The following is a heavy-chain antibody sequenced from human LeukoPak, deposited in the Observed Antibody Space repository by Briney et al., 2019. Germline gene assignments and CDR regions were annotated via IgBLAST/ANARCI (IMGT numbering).Heavy chain of an antibody. J-gene: IGHJ4*02. CDR1: GGSFSGYY. D-gene: IGHD2-2*01. CDR3: ARGLDGHCSSTSCYGFDY. V-gene: IGHV4-34*01. CDR2: INHSGST. Sequence: SETLSLTCAVYGGSFSGYYWSWIRQPPGKGLEWIGEINHSGSTNYKPSLKSRVTISVDTSKNQFSLKLSSVTAADTAVYYCARGLDGHCSSTSCYGFDYWGQGTLVTVSS.